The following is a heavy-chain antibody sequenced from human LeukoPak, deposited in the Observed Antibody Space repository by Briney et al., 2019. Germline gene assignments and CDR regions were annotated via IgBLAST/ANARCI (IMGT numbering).Heavy chain of an antibody. CDR2: IYYSGST. V-gene: IGHV4-61*01. CDR1: GGSVSSGSYY. Sequence: SETLSLTCTVSGGSVSSGSYYWSWIRQPPGKGLEWIGYIYYSGSTNYNPSLKSRVTISVDTSKNQFSLKLSSVTAADTAVYYCARQVTFGYAYAYYFDYWGQGSLVTVSS. J-gene: IGHJ4*02. D-gene: IGHD5-18*01. CDR3: ARQVTFGYAYAYYFDY.